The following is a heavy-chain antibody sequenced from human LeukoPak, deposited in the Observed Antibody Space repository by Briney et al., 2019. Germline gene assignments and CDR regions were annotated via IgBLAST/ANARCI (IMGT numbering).Heavy chain of an antibody. CDR2: INPSGGST. V-gene: IGHV1-46*01. CDR3: ASGTSYYDFWSGYYKDDAFDI. Sequence: ASVKVSCKASGYTFTSYYMHWVRQAPGQGLEWMGIINPSGGSTSYAQKFQGRVTMTRDMSTSTVYMELRSLRSDDTAVYYCASGTSYYDFWSGYYKDDAFDIWGQGTMVTVSS. D-gene: IGHD3-3*01. J-gene: IGHJ3*02. CDR1: GYTFTSYY.